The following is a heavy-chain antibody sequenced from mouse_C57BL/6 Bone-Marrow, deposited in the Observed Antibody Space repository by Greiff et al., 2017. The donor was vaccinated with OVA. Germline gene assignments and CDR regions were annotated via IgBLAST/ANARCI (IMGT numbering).Heavy chain of an antibody. D-gene: IGHD2-1*01. J-gene: IGHJ3*01. CDR3: TRRGIYYGNYAWFAY. V-gene: IGHV1-15*01. Sequence: VQLQQSGAELVRPGASVTLSCKASGYTFTDYEMHWVKQTPVHGLEWIGAIDPETGGTAYNQKFKGKAILTADKSSSTAYMELRSLTSEDAAVYYCTRRGIYYGNYAWFAYWGQGTLVTVSA. CDR2: IDPETGGT. CDR1: GYTFTDYE.